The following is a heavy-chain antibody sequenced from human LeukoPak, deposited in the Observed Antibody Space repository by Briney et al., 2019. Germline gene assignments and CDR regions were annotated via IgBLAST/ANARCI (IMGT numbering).Heavy chain of an antibody. Sequence: PSETLSLTCAVYGGSFSGYYWSWIRQPPGKGLEWIGEINHSGSTNYNPSLKSRVTISVDTSKNQFSLKLSSVTAADTAVYYCARETGYSSSWSPHFDYWGQGTLVTVSS. CDR3: ARETGYSSSWSPHFDY. CDR2: INHSGST. J-gene: IGHJ4*02. V-gene: IGHV4-34*01. CDR1: GGSFSGYY. D-gene: IGHD6-13*01.